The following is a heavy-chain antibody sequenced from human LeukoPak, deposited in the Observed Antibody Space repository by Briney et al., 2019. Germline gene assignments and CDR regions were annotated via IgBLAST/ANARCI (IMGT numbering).Heavy chain of an antibody. D-gene: IGHD3-10*01. Sequence: SETLSLTCTVSGGSISSYYWSWIRQPPGKGLEWIGYIYYSGSTNYNPSLKSRVTISVDTSKNQFSLKLSSVTAADTAVYYCATIGFGELYPDYWGQGTLVTVSS. CDR3: ATIGFGELYPDY. CDR2: IYYSGST. CDR1: GGSISSYY. V-gene: IGHV4-59*01. J-gene: IGHJ4*02.